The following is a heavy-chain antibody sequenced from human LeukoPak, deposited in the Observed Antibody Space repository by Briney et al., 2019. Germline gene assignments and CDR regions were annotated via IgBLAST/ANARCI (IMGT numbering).Heavy chain of an antibody. CDR2: IRFDGSNE. Sequence: GGSLRLSCAASRFTFSNFDMHWVRQAPGKGLEWVTFIRFDGSNEYYADSVRGRFTISRDNSKNTLYLQMSSQRPEDTAVYYCARQIGVSIDYWGQGTLVTVSS. J-gene: IGHJ4*02. CDR1: RFTFSNFD. V-gene: IGHV3-30*02. D-gene: IGHD5/OR15-5a*01. CDR3: ARQIGVSIDY.